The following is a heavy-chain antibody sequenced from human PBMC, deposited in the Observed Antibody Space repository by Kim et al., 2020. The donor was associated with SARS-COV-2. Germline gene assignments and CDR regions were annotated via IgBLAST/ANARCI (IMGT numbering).Heavy chain of an antibody. Sequence: GGSLRLSCAASGFTVTRNYMSWVRQAPGKGLEWVSVIYSGGSTYYADSVKGRFTMSRHNSKNTLYLQMNSLRAEDTAVYYCARGATNYYDYGLDVWGQGTTVTVSS. CDR1: GFTVTRNY. CDR3: ARGATNYYDYGLDV. V-gene: IGHV3-53*04. J-gene: IGHJ6*02. CDR2: IYSGGST.